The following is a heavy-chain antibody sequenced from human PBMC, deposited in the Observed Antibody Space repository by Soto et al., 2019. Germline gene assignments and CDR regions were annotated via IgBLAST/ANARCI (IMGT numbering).Heavy chain of an antibody. V-gene: IGHV3-33*01. D-gene: IGHD6-19*01. CDR1: GFTFNSYG. Sequence: QIQLVESGGGVVQPGRSPRLSCTASGFTFNSYGFNWVRQAPGKGLEWVAVIWYDGNTKYYADSVKGRFTISRDNLRSTVYLQMNSLTAEDTAGYYCARPLVAPVAGPYYYGMDVWGQGTTVTVSS. J-gene: IGHJ6*02. CDR2: IWYDGNTK. CDR3: ARPLVAPVAGPYYYGMDV.